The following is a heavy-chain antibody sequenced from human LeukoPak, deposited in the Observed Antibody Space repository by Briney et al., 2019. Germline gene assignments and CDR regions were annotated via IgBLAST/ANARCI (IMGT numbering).Heavy chain of an antibody. Sequence: ASVKVSCTASRYTFTSYAMHWVRQAPGQRLEWMGWINAGNGNTKYSQKFQGRVTITRDTSASTAYMELSGLRSEDTAVYYCARDLTTVSWFDPWGQGTLVTVSS. CDR2: INAGNGNT. CDR1: RYTFTSYA. V-gene: IGHV1-3*01. CDR3: ARDLTTVSWFDP. J-gene: IGHJ5*02. D-gene: IGHD4-11*01.